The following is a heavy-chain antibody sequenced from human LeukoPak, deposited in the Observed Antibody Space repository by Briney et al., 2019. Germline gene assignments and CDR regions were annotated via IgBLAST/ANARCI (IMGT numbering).Heavy chain of an antibody. CDR2: ISAYNGNT. J-gene: IGHJ6*02. V-gene: IGHV1-18*01. D-gene: IGHD3-3*01. Sequence: ASVKVSCKASGYTFTSYGISWVRQAPGQGLERMGWISAYNGNTNYAQKLQGRVTMTTDTSTSTAYMELRSLRSDDTAVYYCARAHLTIFGVVMSGMDVWGQGTTVTVSS. CDR1: GYTFTSYG. CDR3: ARAHLTIFGVVMSGMDV.